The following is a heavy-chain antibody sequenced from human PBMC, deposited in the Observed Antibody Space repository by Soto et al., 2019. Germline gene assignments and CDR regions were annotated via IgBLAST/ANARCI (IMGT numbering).Heavy chain of an antibody. J-gene: IGHJ5*02. CDR3: AKAGYGSDILWWFGP. CDR1: GFTFSNYA. V-gene: IGHV3-23*01. D-gene: IGHD2-15*01. CDR2: ISGSGDNT. Sequence: EVQLLASGGGLVQPEGSLRLSCATSGFTFSNYAMTWVRQAPGEGLEWVSSISGSGDNTYYADSVKGRFSIFRDNSKSTLDLQMNSLSAEDTALYYCAKAGYGSDILWWFGPWGQGTLVTVSS.